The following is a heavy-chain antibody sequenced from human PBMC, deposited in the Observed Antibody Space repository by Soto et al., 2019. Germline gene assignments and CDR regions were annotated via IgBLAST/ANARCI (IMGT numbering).Heavy chain of an antibody. CDR3: ARGTQRSDILTGYADY. Sequence: EVQLVESGGGLVQPGGSLRLSCAASGFTFSSYAMHWVRQAPGKGLEYVSAISSNGGSTYYANSVKGRFTISRDNSKNTLYLQMGSLRAEDMAVYYCARGTQRSDILTGYADYWGQGTLVTVSS. J-gene: IGHJ4*02. D-gene: IGHD3-9*01. CDR2: ISSNGGST. V-gene: IGHV3-64*01. CDR1: GFTFSSYA.